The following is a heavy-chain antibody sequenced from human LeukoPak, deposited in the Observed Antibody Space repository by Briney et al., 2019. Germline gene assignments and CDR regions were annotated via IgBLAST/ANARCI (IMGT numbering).Heavy chain of an antibody. CDR1: GYTFTGYY. Sequence: ASVRVSCKASGYTFTGYYMHWVRQAPGQGLEWMGRINPNSGGTNYAQKFQGRVTMTRDTSISTAYMELSRLRSDDTAVYYCARDSGSEWLVLFDYWGQGTLVTVSS. CDR3: ARDSGSEWLVLFDY. CDR2: INPNSGGT. V-gene: IGHV1-2*06. D-gene: IGHD6-19*01. J-gene: IGHJ4*02.